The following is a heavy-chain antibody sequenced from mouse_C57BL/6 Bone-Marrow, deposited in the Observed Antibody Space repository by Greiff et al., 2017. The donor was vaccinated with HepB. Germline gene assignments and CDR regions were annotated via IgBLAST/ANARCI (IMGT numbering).Heavy chain of an antibody. CDR2: IYPGDGDT. D-gene: IGHD1-1*02. CDR3: AREGWWGGY. J-gene: IGHJ2*01. V-gene: IGHV1-82*01. Sequence: QVQLQQSGPELVKPGASVKISCKASGYAFSSSWMNWVKQRPGKGLEWIGRIYPGDGDTNYNGKFKGKATLTADKSSSTAYMQLSSLTSEDSAVYFCAREGWWGGYWGQGTTLTVSS. CDR1: GYAFSSSW.